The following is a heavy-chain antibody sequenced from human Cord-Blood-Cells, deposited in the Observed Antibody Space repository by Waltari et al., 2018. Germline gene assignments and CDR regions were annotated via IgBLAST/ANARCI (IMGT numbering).Heavy chain of an antibody. D-gene: IGHD6-13*01. V-gene: IGHV4-39*01. CDR1: GGSISSSSYY. Sequence: QLQLQESGPGLVKPSETLSLTCTVSGGSISSSSYYWGWTRQPPGKGLEWIGSIYYSGSTYYNPSLKSRVTISVDTSKNQFSLKLSSVTAADTAVYYCASRDIGSSWQLFDYWGQGTLVTVSS. CDR3: ASRDIGSSWQLFDY. J-gene: IGHJ4*02. CDR2: IYYSGST.